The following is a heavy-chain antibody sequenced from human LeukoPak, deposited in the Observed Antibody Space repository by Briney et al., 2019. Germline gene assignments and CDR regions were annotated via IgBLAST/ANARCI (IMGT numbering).Heavy chain of an antibody. V-gene: IGHV1-69*04. D-gene: IGHD3-22*01. CDR2: IIPILGIA. CDR3: AREGVINGPLDY. Sequence: ASVKVSCKASGGTFSSYTISWVRQAPGQGLEWMGRIIPILGIANYAQKFQGRVTITADKSTSTAYMELSSLRSEDTAVYYCAREGVINGPLDYWGQGTLVTVSS. CDR1: GGTFSSYT. J-gene: IGHJ4*02.